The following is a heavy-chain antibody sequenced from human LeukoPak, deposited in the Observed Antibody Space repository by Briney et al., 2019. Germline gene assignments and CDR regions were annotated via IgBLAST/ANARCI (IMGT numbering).Heavy chain of an antibody. J-gene: IGHJ4*02. D-gene: IGHD6-6*01. CDR1: GGSISSYY. CDR3: ARDPREAEYSSPRYFDY. V-gene: IGHV4-4*07. Sequence: TSETLSLTCSVSGGSISSYYWSWIRQPAGKGMAWIGRIYTSGSTNYNPSLQGRVTMSVDTCKNRFSLKLSSVTAADTAVYYCARDPREAEYSSPRYFDYWGQGTLVTVSS. CDR2: IYTSGST.